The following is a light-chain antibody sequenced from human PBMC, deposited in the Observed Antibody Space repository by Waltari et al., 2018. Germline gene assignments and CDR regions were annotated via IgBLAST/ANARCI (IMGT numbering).Light chain of an antibody. CDR3: QQSYSSPRT. J-gene: IGKJ1*01. CDR2: TTS. CDR1: QTISNY. V-gene: IGKV1-39*01. Sequence: DIQMTQSPSSLSASVGDRVTITCRASQTISNYLNWYQQNPGKAPKLLIYTTSTLQSGVPSRFSGSGSGTDFTLTISSLQPEDFATYYCQQSYSSPRTFGQGTKVEIK.